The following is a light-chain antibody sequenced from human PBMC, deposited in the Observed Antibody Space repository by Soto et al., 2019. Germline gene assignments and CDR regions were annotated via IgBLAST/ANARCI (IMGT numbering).Light chain of an antibody. Sequence: SYELTQPPSVSVAPGKTASITCGGHNIGGKSVHWSQQRPGQAPVLVISYDTDRPTGIPERFSGSNSANTATLTVSRVEAGDEADYYCQVWDSSPDDVVIGGGTQLTVL. J-gene: IGLJ2*01. V-gene: IGLV3-21*04. CDR1: NIGGKS. CDR2: YDT. CDR3: QVWDSSPDDVV.